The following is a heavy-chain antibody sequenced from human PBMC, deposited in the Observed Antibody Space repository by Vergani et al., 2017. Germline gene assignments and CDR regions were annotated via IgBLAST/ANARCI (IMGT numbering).Heavy chain of an antibody. CDR2: ISASRGST. Sequence: EVQLVESGGGLVQPGGSLRLSCAASGITFSDYAVAWVRQAPGKGQEWVSLISASRGSTYYADSVKGRFTISRDNSKNTSYVQMNNLRGDDTAVYYCASARSIWFGPDYWGQGTLVTVSS. J-gene: IGHJ4*02. CDR1: GITFSDYA. V-gene: IGHV3-23*04. D-gene: IGHD3-10*01. CDR3: ASARSIWFGPDY.